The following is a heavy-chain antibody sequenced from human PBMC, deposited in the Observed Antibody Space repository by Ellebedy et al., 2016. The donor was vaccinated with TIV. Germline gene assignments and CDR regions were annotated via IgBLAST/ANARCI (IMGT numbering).Heavy chain of an antibody. CDR2: ITQDGSRI. J-gene: IGHJ6*02. Sequence: GGSLRLSCAASGFTFNSYWMSWVRQAPGKGLEWVANITQDGSRIYYVDSVKGRFTISRDNAKNSVYLRMNTLRVEDTAVYHCVRDGAYGDYSPGYYGMDGWGQGTTVTVSS. V-gene: IGHV3-7*03. CDR1: GFTFNSYW. D-gene: IGHD3-22*01. CDR3: VRDGAYGDYSPGYYGMDG.